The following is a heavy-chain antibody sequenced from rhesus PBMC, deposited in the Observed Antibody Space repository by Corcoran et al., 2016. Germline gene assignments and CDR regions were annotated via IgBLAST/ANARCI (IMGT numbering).Heavy chain of an antibody. Sequence: QVQLQESGPGLVKSSETLSLTCAVSGGSISGDYWNWIRQPPGEGLEWIGYIGGSGGDTYYNPSLKSRVTFSRDTSKNQFSLRLSSVTAADTAIYYCARFRSNGWSGVYFNYWGQGVLVTVSS. CDR2: IGGSGGDT. CDR1: GGSISGDY. D-gene: IGHD6S26*01. CDR3: ARFRSNGWSGVYFNY. V-gene: IGHV4-165*02. J-gene: IGHJ4*01.